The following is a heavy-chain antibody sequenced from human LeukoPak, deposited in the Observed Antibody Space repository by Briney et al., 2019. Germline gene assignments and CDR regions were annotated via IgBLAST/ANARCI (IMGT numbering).Heavy chain of an antibody. CDR1: GFTFSSYS. J-gene: IGHJ3*02. V-gene: IGHV3-21*01. Sequence: PGGSLRLSCAASGFTFSSYSMNWVRQAPGKGLEWVSSISSSSSYIYYADSVKGRFTISRDNAKNSLYLQMNSLRAEDTAVYYCASGEQQLDAFDIWGQGTMVTVSS. CDR3: ASGEQQLDAFDI. D-gene: IGHD6-13*01. CDR2: ISSSSSYI.